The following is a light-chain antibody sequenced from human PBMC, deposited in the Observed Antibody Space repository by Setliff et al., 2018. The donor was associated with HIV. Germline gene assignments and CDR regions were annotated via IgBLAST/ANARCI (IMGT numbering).Light chain of an antibody. CDR2: DVS. J-gene: IGLJ1*01. CDR3: SSYTSSSTYV. Sequence: QSVLAQPASVSGSPGQSITISCTGTSSDVGGYNYVSWYQQHPGKAPKLMIYDVSKRPSGVSNRFSGSKSGNTASLTISRLQAEDEADYYCSSYTSSSTYVFGSGTKVTVL. CDR1: SSDVGGYNY. V-gene: IGLV2-14*01.